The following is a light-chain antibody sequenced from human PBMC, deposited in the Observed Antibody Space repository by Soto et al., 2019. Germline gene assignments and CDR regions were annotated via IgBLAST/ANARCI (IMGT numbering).Light chain of an antibody. Sequence: DIQMTQSPSSLSASVGYRVTITCRASQFISNYLSWYQQKPGKAPKLLISAASSSQSGVPSRFSGSRSGTDFTLTITTLQPEDVATYYCQQSYSVPYTFGQGTKLQIK. CDR3: QQSYSVPYT. V-gene: IGKV1-39*01. CDR2: AAS. CDR1: QFISNY. J-gene: IGKJ2*01.